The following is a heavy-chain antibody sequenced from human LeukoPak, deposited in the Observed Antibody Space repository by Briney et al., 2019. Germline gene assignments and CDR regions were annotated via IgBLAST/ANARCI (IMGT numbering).Heavy chain of an antibody. D-gene: IGHD4-17*01. CDR2: IYYSGST. V-gene: IGHV4-59*01. CDR3: ARVHGDYWYFDL. J-gene: IGHJ2*01. Sequence: SETLSLTRTVSGGSISSYYWSWIRQPPGKGLEWIGYIYYSGSTNYNPSLKSRVTISVDTSKNQFSLKLSSVTAADTAVYYCARVHGDYWYFDLWGRGTLVTVSS. CDR1: GGSISSYY.